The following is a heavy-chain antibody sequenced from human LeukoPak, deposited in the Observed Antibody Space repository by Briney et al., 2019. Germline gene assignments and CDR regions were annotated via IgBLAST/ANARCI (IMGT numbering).Heavy chain of an antibody. CDR2: IYHSGST. D-gene: IGHD3-10*01. J-gene: IGHJ4*02. CDR1: GGSISSGGYS. Sequence: SETLSLTCAVSGGSISSGGYSWSWIRQPPGKGLEWIGYIYHSGSTYYNPSLKSRVTISVDRSKNQFSLKLSSVTAADTAVYYCARARYGSGSYYTIDYWGQGTLVTVSS. CDR3: ARARYGSGSYYTIDY. V-gene: IGHV4-30-2*01.